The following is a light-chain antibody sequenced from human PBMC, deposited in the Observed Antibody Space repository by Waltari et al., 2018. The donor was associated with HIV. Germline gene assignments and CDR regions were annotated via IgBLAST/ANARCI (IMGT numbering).Light chain of an antibody. V-gene: IGLV1-40*01. CDR2: GNS. CDR1: SSNIGAGYD. CDR3: QSYDSSLSGSWV. Sequence: QSVLTQPPSVSGAPGQRVTISCTGSSSNIGAGYDVHWYQQLPGTAPTLLTYGNSNRPSGVPDRFSGSKSGTSASLAITGLQAEDEADYYCQSYDSSLSGSWVFGGGTKLTVL. J-gene: IGLJ3*02.